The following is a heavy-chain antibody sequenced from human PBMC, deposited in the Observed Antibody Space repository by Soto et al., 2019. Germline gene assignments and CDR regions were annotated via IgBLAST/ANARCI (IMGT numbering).Heavy chain of an antibody. CDR2: IKQDGSQK. D-gene: IGHD6-19*01. CDR1: GFTFTNYW. CDR3: ARYPNTTVPGLPFDH. J-gene: IGHJ4*02. V-gene: IGHV3-7*03. Sequence: EVQLVESGGGLVQPGGSLRLSCVASGFTFTNYWMSWVRRAPGRGLECVANIKQDGSQKYYIDSVKGRFTISRDNAKNSLYLQMSSLRAEDTAVYSCARYPNTTVPGLPFDHWGQGTLVTVSS.